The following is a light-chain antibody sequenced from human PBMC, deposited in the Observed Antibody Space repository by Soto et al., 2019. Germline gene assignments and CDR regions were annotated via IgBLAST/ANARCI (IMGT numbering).Light chain of an antibody. CDR3: QHCYSNSEA. J-gene: IGKJ1*01. V-gene: IGKV3D-15*01. Sequence: DIVMTHSPASLSVSPCDRATISSRASQSVSRHLAWYQQKPGQAPRLLIYDASNMATGIPARFSGSGSGTDFTLTISSLQPDDFATYYCQHCYSNSEAFGQGTKVDI. CDR1: QSVSRH. CDR2: DAS.